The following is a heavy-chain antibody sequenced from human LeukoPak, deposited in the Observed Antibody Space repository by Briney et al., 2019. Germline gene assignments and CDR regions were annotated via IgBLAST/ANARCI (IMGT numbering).Heavy chain of an antibody. Sequence: SQTLSLTCTVSGGSISSGGYYWSWIRQPPGKGLEWIGYIYHSGSTYYNPSLKSRVTISVDRSKNQFSLKLSSVTAADTAVYYCAIEIRPYPGSARNWFDPWGQGTLVIVSS. V-gene: IGHV4-30-2*01. CDR3: AIEIRPYPGSARNWFDP. CDR2: IYHSGST. CDR1: GGSISSGGYY. J-gene: IGHJ5*02.